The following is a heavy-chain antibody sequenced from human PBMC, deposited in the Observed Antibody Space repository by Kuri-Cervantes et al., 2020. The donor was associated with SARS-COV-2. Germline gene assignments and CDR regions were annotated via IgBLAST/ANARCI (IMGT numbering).Heavy chain of an antibody. CDR2: LNPNTGGT. Sequence: ASVKVSCKASGYALTDYYIHWVRQAPGQGLEWMGWLNPNTGGTNYAQKFQGWVTMTRDTSISTVYMELNRLRSDDTGVYYCARGGAARGVLRFFDWFEAFETWGQGTMVTVSS. CDR1: GYALTDYY. D-gene: IGHD3-9*01. V-gene: IGHV1-2*04. CDR3: ARGGAARGVLRFFDWFEAFET. J-gene: IGHJ3*02.